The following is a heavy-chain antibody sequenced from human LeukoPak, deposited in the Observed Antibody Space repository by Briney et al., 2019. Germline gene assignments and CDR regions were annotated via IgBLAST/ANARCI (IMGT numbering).Heavy chain of an antibody. CDR1: GFNFNDAW. V-gene: IGHV3-23*01. CDR3: TKGGRAAADTWFDS. CDR2: INGGGGYT. Sequence: GGSLRLSCAVSGFNFNDAWMSWVRQAPGKGLEWVSAINGGGGYTYYADSVKGRFTVSRDNSKNTLYLQMNTLRAEDTAVFYCTKGGRAAADTWFDSWGQGTLVTVSS. J-gene: IGHJ5*01. D-gene: IGHD6-13*01.